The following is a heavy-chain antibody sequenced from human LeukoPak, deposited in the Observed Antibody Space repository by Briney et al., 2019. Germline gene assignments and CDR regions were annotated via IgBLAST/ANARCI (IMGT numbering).Heavy chain of an antibody. CDR3: ARGRDYDYVWGSYRHRGWFDP. CDR2: INHSGST. CDR1: GGSFSGYY. D-gene: IGHD3-16*02. V-gene: IGHV4-34*01. J-gene: IGHJ5*02. Sequence: KPSETLSLTCAVYGGSFSGYYLSWIRQPPGKGLEWIGEINHSGSTNYNPSLESRVTISVDTSKNQFSLKLSSVTAADTAVYYCARGRDYDYVWGSYRHRGWFDPWGQGTLVTVSS.